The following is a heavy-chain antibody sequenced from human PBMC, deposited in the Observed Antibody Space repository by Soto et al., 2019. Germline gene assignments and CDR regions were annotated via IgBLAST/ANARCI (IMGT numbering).Heavy chain of an antibody. V-gene: IGHV3-15*01. CDR2: IKSKSAGGTT. Sequence: PGGSLRLSCAASGFIFNTAWMSWVRQAPGKGLEWVGFIKSKSAGGTTDYAAPVKGRFTISRDDSKNTLYLQMNSLKTEDTAVYYCTTLSITIFGVVLLDVWGQGTTVTVSS. D-gene: IGHD3-3*01. CDR3: TTLSITIFGVVLLDV. CDR1: GFIFNTAW. J-gene: IGHJ6*02.